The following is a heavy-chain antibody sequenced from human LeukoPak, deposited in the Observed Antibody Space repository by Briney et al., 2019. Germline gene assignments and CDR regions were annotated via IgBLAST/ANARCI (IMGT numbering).Heavy chain of an antibody. CDR1: GGSISSYY. Sequence: PSETLSLTCTVSGGSISSYYWSLIRQPPGKGVGWIGYIYYSGSTNYNPSLKSRVTISVDTSKNQFSLKLSSVTAADTAVYYCARALSSGWYEDYWGQGTLVTVSS. D-gene: IGHD6-19*01. CDR3: ARALSSGWYEDY. J-gene: IGHJ4*02. V-gene: IGHV4-59*01. CDR2: IYYSGST.